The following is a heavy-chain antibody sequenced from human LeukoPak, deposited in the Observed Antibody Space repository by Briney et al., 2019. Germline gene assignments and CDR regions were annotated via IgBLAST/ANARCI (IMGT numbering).Heavy chain of an antibody. CDR3: ARDSFVQLERPADY. J-gene: IGHJ4*02. CDR2: ISAYNGNT. CDR1: GYTFTSYG. D-gene: IGHD1-1*01. Sequence: ASVKVSCKASGYTFTSYGISWVRPAPGQGLEWMGWISAYNGNTNYAQKLQGRVTMTTDTPTSTAYMELRSLRSDDTAVYYCARDSFVQLERPADYWGQGTLVTVSS. V-gene: IGHV1-18*01.